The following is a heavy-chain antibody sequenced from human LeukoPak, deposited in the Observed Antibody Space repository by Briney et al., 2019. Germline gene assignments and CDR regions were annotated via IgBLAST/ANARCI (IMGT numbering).Heavy chain of an antibody. CDR1: GGSFSGYY. V-gene: IGHV4-34*01. D-gene: IGHD4-11*01. CDR3: ARATTVTYNWFDP. Sequence: TSSETLSLTCAVYGGSFSGYYWSWIRQPPGKGLEWIGEINQSGSTNYNPSLKSRVTISVDTSKNQFSLKLSSVTAADTAVYYCARATTVTYNWFDPWGQGTLVTVSS. CDR2: INQSGST. J-gene: IGHJ5*02.